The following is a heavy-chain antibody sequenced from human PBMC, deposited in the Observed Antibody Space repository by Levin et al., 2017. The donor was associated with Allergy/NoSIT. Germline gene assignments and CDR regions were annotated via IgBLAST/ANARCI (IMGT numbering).Heavy chain of an antibody. J-gene: IGHJ6*02. CDR2: IYSGGST. CDR1: GFTVSSNY. Sequence: GGSLRLSCAASGFTVSSNYMSWVRQAPGKGLEWVSVIYSGGSTYYADSVKGRFTISRDNSKNTLYLQMNSLRAEDTAVYYCARGGHCSSTSCSHYYYYGMDVWGQGTTVTVSS. CDR3: ARGGHCSSTSCSHYYYYGMDV. V-gene: IGHV3-66*01. D-gene: IGHD2-2*01.